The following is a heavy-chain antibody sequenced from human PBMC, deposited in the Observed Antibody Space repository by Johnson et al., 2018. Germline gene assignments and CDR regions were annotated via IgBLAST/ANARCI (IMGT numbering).Heavy chain of an antibody. CDR1: GGTFSTYT. V-gene: IGHV1-69*12. D-gene: IGHD1-26*01. Sequence: QVQLVQSGAEVKKPGSSVKVSCKASGGTFSTYTINWVRQAPGQGLEWMGGIIPIFGTANYAQKFQGRVTITADESTSTAYMELSSLGSEDTAVYYGYSGGYGDVAFDIWGQGTMVTVSS. J-gene: IGHJ3*02. CDR3: YSGGYGDVAFDI. CDR2: IIPIFGTA.